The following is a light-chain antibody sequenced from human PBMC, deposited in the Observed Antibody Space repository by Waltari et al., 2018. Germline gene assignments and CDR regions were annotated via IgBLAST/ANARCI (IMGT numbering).Light chain of an antibody. J-gene: IGLJ2*01. CDR3: SSYTGSSTLGV. Sequence: QSALTQPASVSGSPGQSLTLSCTGTSSDVGGYTYVSWYQQHPGKAPKLMIYDVSNRPSGVSNRLSGCKYGNTASLTISGLQADDEADYYCSSYTGSSTLGVFGGGTKLTVL. CDR2: DVS. V-gene: IGLV2-14*01. CDR1: SSDVGGYTY.